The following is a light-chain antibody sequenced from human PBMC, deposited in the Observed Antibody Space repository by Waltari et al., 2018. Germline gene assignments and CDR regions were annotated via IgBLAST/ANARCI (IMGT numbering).Light chain of an antibody. CDR1: QSIASN. V-gene: IGKV3-15*01. Sequence: EVVMTQSPATLSLFPGERATLSCRASQSIASNLAWYQQKPAQAPRLLIYEASTRATGISARFRGSGSGAEFTLTISSLQSEDSAVYYCQQYNRWPPITLGQGTRLEIK. CDR2: EAS. J-gene: IGKJ5*01. CDR3: QQYNRWPPIT.